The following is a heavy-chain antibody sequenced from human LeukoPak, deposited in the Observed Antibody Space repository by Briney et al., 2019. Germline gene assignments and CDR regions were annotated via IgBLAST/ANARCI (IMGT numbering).Heavy chain of an antibody. Sequence: GGSLRLSCAASGFTFTNYAMSWVRQARGKGLQWVSGIENTGDGTYYTQSVKGRFTISRDKSKNTLYLQMNSLRADDTAVYYCAKEIAALGSPLLDYWGQGTLVTVSS. CDR1: GFTFTNYA. D-gene: IGHD6-13*01. J-gene: IGHJ4*02. CDR3: AKEIAALGSPLLDY. CDR2: IENTGDGT. V-gene: IGHV3-23*01.